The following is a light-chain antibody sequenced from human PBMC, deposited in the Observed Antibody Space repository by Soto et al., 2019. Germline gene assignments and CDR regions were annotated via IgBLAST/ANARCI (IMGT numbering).Light chain of an antibody. V-gene: IGKV1-5*01. J-gene: IGKJ1*01. Sequence: GDRVTITCRASQSISSWLAWYQQKPGKAPKLLIYDASSLESGVPSRFSGSGSGTEFTLTISSLQPDDFATYYFQQYNTYRAFGQGTKVDIK. CDR1: QSISSW. CDR3: QQYNTYRA. CDR2: DAS.